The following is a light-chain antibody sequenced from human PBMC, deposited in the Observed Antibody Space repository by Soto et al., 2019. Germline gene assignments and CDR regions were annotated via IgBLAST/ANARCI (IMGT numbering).Light chain of an antibody. J-gene: IGKJ1*01. CDR1: QSVSSNY. CDR2: GIS. V-gene: IGKV3-20*01. CDR3: EQYGSSPRT. Sequence: EVVLTQPPGTLSLSPGERATLSCRASQSVSSNYFAWYQQKPGQAPTLLIYGISSRATGIPDRFSGSGSGTDFTLTISRLEPEDFAVYYCEQYGSSPRTFGQGTKVDIK.